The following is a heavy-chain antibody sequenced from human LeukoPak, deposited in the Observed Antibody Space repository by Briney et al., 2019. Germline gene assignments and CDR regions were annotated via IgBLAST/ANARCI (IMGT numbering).Heavy chain of an antibody. CDR3: AKWSGDYPSYYLDY. CDR1: GFTFSSFG. Sequence: GGSLRLSCAAFGFTFSSFGLHWVRQAPGKGLEWVALIRSDGSSKNYADSVKGRFTISRDTSKNTVHLQMNNLRAEDTAVYYCAKWSGDYPSYYLDYWGQGTLVTVSS. CDR2: IRSDGSSK. V-gene: IGHV3-30*02. J-gene: IGHJ4*02. D-gene: IGHD4-17*01.